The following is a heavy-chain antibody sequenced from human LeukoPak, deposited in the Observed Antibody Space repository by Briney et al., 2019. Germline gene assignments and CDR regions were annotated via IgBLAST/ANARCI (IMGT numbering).Heavy chain of an antibody. CDR2: ISYDGSNK. D-gene: IGHD3-10*02. Sequence: GRSLRLPCAAPGFTFSNYGMHWVRQAPGKGLEWVALISYDGSNKYYADSVRGRFTISRDNSKNTLYLQMNSLRAEDTAVYYCAKDLSSGSSIYGMDVWGQGTTVTVSS. V-gene: IGHV3-30*18. CDR1: GFTFSNYG. J-gene: IGHJ6*02. CDR3: AKDLSSGSSIYGMDV.